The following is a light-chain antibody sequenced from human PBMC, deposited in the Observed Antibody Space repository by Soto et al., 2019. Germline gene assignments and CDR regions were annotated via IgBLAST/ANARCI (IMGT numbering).Light chain of an antibody. J-gene: IGKJ1*01. CDR2: GAS. CDR1: QSVDSTF. Sequence: EIVLTQSPGSLSLSPGERATLSCRASQSVDSTFFAWYQKKPGQAPRLLIYGASKRATGVPDRFSGSGCGTDFTLTISRLEPEDFAVYYCQQYMSSVTFGQGTKVEI. CDR3: QQYMSSVT. V-gene: IGKV3-20*01.